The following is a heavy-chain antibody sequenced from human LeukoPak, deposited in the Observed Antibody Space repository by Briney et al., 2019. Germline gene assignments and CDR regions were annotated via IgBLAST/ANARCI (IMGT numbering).Heavy chain of an antibody. CDR3: AAAASYYFDY. V-gene: IGHV4-39*01. CDR1: GGSISSSSYY. CDR2: IYYSGST. J-gene: IGHJ4*01. D-gene: IGHD6-13*01. Sequence: SETLSLTCTVSGGSISSSSYYWGWIRQPPGKGLEWIGSIYYSGSTYYNPSLKSRVTISVDTSKNQFSLKLSSVTAADTAVYYCAAAASYYFDYWGQEPWSPSPQ.